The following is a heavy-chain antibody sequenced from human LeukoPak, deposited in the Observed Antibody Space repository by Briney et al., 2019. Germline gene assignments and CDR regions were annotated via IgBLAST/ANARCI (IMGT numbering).Heavy chain of an antibody. V-gene: IGHV5-10-1*01. J-gene: IGHJ2*01. CDR3: ARRIEGYWFLDL. Sequence: GESLKISCKGSGYSYTNYWISWVRQMPGKGLEWMGRIDPSDSYINHSPSFQGHVSISADKSVSTAYLQWSSLKASDSAMYYCARRIEGYWFLDLWGRGTLVTVSS. CDR1: GYSYTNYW. D-gene: IGHD2/OR15-2a*01. CDR2: IDPSDSYI.